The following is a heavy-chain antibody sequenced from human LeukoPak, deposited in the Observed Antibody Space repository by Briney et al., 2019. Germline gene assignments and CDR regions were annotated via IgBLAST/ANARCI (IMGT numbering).Heavy chain of an antibody. D-gene: IGHD5-12*01. CDR2: IYPGDSDT. J-gene: IGHJ3*02. CDR3: ARHRDSGYDLEAFDI. CDR1: GYSFTSYW. V-gene: IGHV5-51*01. Sequence: GESLKISCKGSGYSFTSYWIGWVRQMPGKGLEWMGTIYPGDSDTRYSPSFQGQVTISADKSISTAYLQWSSLKASDTAMYYCARHRDSGYDLEAFDIWGQGTMVTVSS.